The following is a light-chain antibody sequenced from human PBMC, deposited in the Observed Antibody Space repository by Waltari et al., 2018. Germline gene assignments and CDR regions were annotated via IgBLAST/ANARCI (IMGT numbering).Light chain of an antibody. J-gene: IGKJ2*01. CDR1: QPILHTSNNEIS. CDR3: QQYYTTPYT. Sequence: DVVMTQSPDSLPVSLGERATINCKSSQPILHTSNNEISLTWYQQKPGQPPRLLIYWASSRASGVPDRFSGSGSGTDFTLTISSLQAEDVAVYYCQQYYTTPYTFGQGTKLEIK. V-gene: IGKV4-1*01. CDR2: WAS.